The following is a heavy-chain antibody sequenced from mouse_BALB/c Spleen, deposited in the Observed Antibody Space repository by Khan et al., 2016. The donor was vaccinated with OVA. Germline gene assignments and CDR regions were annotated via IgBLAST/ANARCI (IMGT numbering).Heavy chain of an antibody. CDR3: VRGGITTGYFDY. CDR2: IYPGDGNT. CDR1: GYTFTSYW. V-gene: IGHV1-87*01. D-gene: IGHD1-1*01. Sequence: QVQLQQSGPELARPGASVKLSCKASGYTFTSYWMQWVKQRPGQGLEWIGAIYPGDGNTRYTQKFKGKATLTADKSSSTAYMQLSSLASEDSAVYCCVRGGITTGYFDYWGQGTTLTVSS. J-gene: IGHJ2*01.